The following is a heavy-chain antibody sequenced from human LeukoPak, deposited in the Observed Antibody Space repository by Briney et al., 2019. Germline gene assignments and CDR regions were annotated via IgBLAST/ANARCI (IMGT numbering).Heavy chain of an antibody. Sequence: GGSLRLSCAASGFTFSRYSMHWARHAPGKGLEGVSSISSSSSYIYYADSVKGRFTLSRYNANNSMYLQMNRLRARDTAVYYCSRDSGSSWYGGKRIDYWGQGTLVTVSS. D-gene: IGHD6-13*01. CDR3: SRDSGSSWYGGKRIDY. CDR2: ISSSSSYI. V-gene: IGHV3-21*01. CDR1: GFTFSRYS. J-gene: IGHJ4*02.